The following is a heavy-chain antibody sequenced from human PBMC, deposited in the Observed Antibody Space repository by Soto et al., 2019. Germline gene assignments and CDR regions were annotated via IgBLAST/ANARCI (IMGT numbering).Heavy chain of an antibody. V-gene: IGHV3-30*18. J-gene: IGHJ4*02. Sequence: VPLVESGGGVVQPGRSLRLSCAASGFTFSDYAMHWVRQAPGKGLEWVAVVSHDGRNTYYADSVKGRFTISRDSSKNTVSLEMTSLRAEDTAVYYCAKGGRQWLVTSDFNYWGQGALVTVSS. D-gene: IGHD6-19*01. CDR3: AKGGRQWLVTSDFNY. CDR1: GFTFSDYA. CDR2: VSHDGRNT.